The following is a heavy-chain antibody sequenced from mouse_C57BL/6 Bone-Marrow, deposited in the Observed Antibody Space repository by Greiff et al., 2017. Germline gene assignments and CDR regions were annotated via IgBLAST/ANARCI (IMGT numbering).Heavy chain of an antibody. CDR1: GYTFTSYW. CDR3: AIGGGSSAYAMDY. V-gene: IGHV1-74*01. D-gene: IGHD1-1*01. CDR2: IHPSDSDT. Sequence: VQLQQPGAELVKPGASVKVSCKASGYTFTSYWMHWVKQRPGQGLEWIGRIHPSDSDTNYNQKFKGKATLTVDNSSSPAYMQLSSLTSEDSAVYAGAIGGGSSAYAMDYWGQGTSVTVSS. J-gene: IGHJ4*01.